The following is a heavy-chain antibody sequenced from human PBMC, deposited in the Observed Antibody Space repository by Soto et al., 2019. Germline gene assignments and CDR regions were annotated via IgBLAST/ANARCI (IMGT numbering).Heavy chain of an antibody. CDR3: ASVPLSFTNKDYLEN. Sequence: QVQMVQSGPDGKKPGASVKISCKASAQTITGHYIQWVRQAPGQGLGWMGWINPNGDGKKYAQHFQGRITVTRDTSINTCYMALRALTSDGTAVYYLASVPLSFTNKDYLENWGQGTLVPVSS. D-gene: IGHD3-16*01. CDR2: INPNGDGK. V-gene: IGHV1-2*02. CDR1: AQTITGHY. J-gene: IGHJ4*02.